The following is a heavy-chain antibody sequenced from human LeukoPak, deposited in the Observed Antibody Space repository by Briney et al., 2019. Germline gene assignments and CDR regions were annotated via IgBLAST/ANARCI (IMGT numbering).Heavy chain of an antibody. Sequence: ASVKVSCKASGYTFTSYDINWVRQATGQGLEWMGWMNPSSGNTGYAQKFQGRVTMTRNTSISTAYMELSSLRSEDTAVYYCARGIYYDSSGYVYYWGQGTLVTVSS. D-gene: IGHD3-22*01. CDR1: GYTFTSYD. J-gene: IGHJ4*02. V-gene: IGHV1-8*01. CDR2: MNPSSGNT. CDR3: ARGIYYDSSGYVYY.